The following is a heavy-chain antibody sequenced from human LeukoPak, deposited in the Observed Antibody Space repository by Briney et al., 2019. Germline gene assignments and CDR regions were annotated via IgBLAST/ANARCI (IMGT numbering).Heavy chain of an antibody. D-gene: IGHD2-15*01. CDR2: IYYSGST. CDR1: GGSISSHY. J-gene: IGHJ5*02. Sequence: SETLSLTCTVSGGSISSHYWSWIWQPPGKGLEWIGYIYYSGSTNYNPSLKSRVTISVDTSKNQFSLKLSSVTAADTAVYYCAREVVAAGIWFDPWGQGTLVTVSS. V-gene: IGHV4-59*11. CDR3: AREVVAAGIWFDP.